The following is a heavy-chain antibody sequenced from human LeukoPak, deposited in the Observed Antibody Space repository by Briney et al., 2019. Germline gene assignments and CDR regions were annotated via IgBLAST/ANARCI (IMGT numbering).Heavy chain of an antibody. D-gene: IGHD6-6*01. CDR3: ARDFSSSSSVYYYYYMDV. CDR2: IFHSGNT. J-gene: IGHJ6*03. Sequence: SETLSLTCTVSDYSISSGDYYWGWIRQPPGKGLEWIGSIFHSGNTYYNPSLKSRVTISVDTSKNQFSLRLSSVTAADTAVYYCARDFSSSSSVYYYYYMDVWGKGTTVTVSS. CDR1: DYSISSGDYY. V-gene: IGHV4-38-2*02.